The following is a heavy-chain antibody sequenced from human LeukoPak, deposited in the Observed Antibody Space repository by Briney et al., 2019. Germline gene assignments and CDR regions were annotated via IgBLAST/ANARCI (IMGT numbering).Heavy chain of an antibody. Sequence: TASETLSLTCAVYGGSFSGYYWSWIRQPPGKGLEWIGYIYYSGSTNYNPSLKSRVTISVDTSKNQFSLKLSSVTAADTAVYYCARTVYGSGSPVWFDPWGQGTLVTVSS. CDR3: ARTVYGSGSPVWFDP. CDR1: GGSFSGYY. CDR2: IYYSGST. D-gene: IGHD3-10*01. V-gene: IGHV4-59*08. J-gene: IGHJ5*02.